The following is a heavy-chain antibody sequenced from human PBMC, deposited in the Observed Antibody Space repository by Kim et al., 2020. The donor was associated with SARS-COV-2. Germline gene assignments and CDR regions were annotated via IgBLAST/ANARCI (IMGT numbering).Heavy chain of an antibody. CDR2: INPSGGST. D-gene: IGHD4-17*01. Sequence: ASVKVSCKASGYTFTSYYMHWVRQAPGQGFEWMGIINPSGGSTSYAQKFQGRVTTTRDTSTSTVYMELSSLRFEETAVYYCAREGADYQRPEYYYGMAVWGQGTTVTVSS. V-gene: IGHV1-46*01. CDR1: GYTFTSYY. J-gene: IGHJ6*02. CDR3: AREGADYQRPEYYYGMAV.